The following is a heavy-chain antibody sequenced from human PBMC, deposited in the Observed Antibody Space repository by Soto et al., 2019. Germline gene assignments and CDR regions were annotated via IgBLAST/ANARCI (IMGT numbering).Heavy chain of an antibody. Sequence: QVQLVQSGAEVKKPGASVKVSCKASGYTFTSYDINWVRQATGQGLEWMGWMNPNSGNTGYAQKFQGRVTMTRNTSISTAYMELSSLRSEDPAVYYCAILLGAPYGMDVWGQGTTVTVSS. V-gene: IGHV1-8*01. CDR1: GYTFTSYD. CDR2: MNPNSGNT. D-gene: IGHD7-27*01. CDR3: AILLGAPYGMDV. J-gene: IGHJ6*02.